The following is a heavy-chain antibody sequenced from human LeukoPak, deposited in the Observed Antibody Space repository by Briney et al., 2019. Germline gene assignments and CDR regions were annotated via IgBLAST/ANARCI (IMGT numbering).Heavy chain of an antibody. Sequence: PGGSLRLSCTASGFTFGDYAMSWVRQAPGKGLEWVSVIYSGGSTYYADSVKGRFTISRDNSKNTLYLQMNSLRAEDTAVYYCAREYGDYFDYWGQGTLVTVSS. V-gene: IGHV3-66*01. CDR1: GFTFGDYA. D-gene: IGHD4-17*01. CDR3: AREYGDYFDY. CDR2: IYSGGST. J-gene: IGHJ4*02.